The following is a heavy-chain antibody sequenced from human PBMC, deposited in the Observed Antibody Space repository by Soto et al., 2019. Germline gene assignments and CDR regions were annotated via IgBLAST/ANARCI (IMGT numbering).Heavy chain of an antibody. J-gene: IGHJ4*02. V-gene: IGHV1-3*01. CDR3: ARSIVVVTAADY. Sequence: QVQLVQSGAEVKKPGASVKVSCKASGYTFADYAMHWVRQAPGQRLEWMGWINAGNGNTKYSQKFQGRVTITRDTSASTDYMELSSLRSEDTAVYYCARSIVVVTAADYWGQGTLVTVSS. D-gene: IGHD2-21*02. CDR2: INAGNGNT. CDR1: GYTFADYA.